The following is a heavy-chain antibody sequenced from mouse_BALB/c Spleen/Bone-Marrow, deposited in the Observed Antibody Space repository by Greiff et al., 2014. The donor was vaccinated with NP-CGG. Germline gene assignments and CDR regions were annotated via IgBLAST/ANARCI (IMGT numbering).Heavy chain of an antibody. CDR2: INGNGGST. V-gene: IGHV5-6-3*01. CDR3: VRGNYGNYVDYFDF. J-gene: IGHJ2*01. Sequence: EVQVVESGGGLVQPGGSLKLSCAASGFTFSNYGMSWVRQTPDKRLELVATINGNGGSTYYPDSVKGRFTISRDTAKNTLYLQMSSLKSEETAKYYCVRGNYGNYVDYFDFWGQGTTLTVSS. D-gene: IGHD2-1*01. CDR1: GFTFSNYG.